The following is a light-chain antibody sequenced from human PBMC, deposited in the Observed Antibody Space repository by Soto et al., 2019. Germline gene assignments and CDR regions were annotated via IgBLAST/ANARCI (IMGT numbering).Light chain of an antibody. Sequence: SYELTQPPSVSVAPGKTARITCGGNNIGSKSVHWYQQKPGQAPVLVIYYDSDRPSGIPERFSGSNSGNTATLTISRVEAGDEADYYCQVWDSSSDLFYVFGTGTQLTVL. CDR3: QVWDSSSDLFYV. V-gene: IGLV3-21*04. CDR2: YDS. J-gene: IGLJ1*01. CDR1: NIGSKS.